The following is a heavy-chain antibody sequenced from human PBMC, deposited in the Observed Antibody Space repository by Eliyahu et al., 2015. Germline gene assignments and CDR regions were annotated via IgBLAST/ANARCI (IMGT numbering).Heavy chain of an antibody. CDR2: IWYDGSNK. J-gene: IGHJ4*02. D-gene: IGHD5-12*01. CDR3: ARGRYSGYDVDY. Sequence: QVQLVESGGGVVQPGRSLRXSXXAXGFXFSSYGMHWVRQAPGKGLEWVAVIWYDGSNKYYADSVKGRFTISRDNSKNTLYLQMNSLRAEDTAVYYCARGRYSGYDVDYWGQGTLVTVSS. CDR1: GFXFSSYG. V-gene: IGHV3-33*01.